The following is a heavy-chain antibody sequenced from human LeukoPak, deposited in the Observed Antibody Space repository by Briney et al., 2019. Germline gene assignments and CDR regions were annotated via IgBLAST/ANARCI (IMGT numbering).Heavy chain of an antibody. D-gene: IGHD6-19*01. CDR1: GFTFNNYA. Sequence: GSLRLSCAASGFTFNNYAMNCVRQAPGKGLEWVSTISGSAGDTYYADSVKGRFTISRDISKNTLYLQMNSLRADDTAVYYCAKPLAVAGGGYWGQGTLVTVSS. CDR2: ISGSAGDT. J-gene: IGHJ4*02. CDR3: AKPLAVAGGGY. V-gene: IGHV3-23*01.